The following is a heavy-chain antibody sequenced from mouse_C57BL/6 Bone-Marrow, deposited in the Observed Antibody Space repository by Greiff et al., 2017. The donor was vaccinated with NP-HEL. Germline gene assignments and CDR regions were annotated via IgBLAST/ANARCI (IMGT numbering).Heavy chain of an antibody. D-gene: IGHD2-5*01. V-gene: IGHV1-76*01. CDR2: IYPGSGNT. CDR1: GYTFTDYY. CDR3: ARRAYSNFAWFAY. J-gene: IGHJ3*01. Sequence: QVQLKQSGAELVRPGASVKLSCKASGYTFTDYYINWVKQRPGQGLEWIARIYPGSGNTYYNEKFKGKATLTAEKSSSTAYMQLSSLTSEDSAVYFCARRAYSNFAWFAYWGQGTLVTVSA.